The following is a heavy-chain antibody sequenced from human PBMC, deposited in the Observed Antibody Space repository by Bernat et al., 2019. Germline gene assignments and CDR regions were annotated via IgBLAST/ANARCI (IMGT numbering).Heavy chain of an antibody. J-gene: IGHJ4*02. V-gene: IGHV3-72*01. CDR2: SRNRPNSYTT. Sequence: EVQLVESGGDLVQPGGSLRLTCAASGFTFSDYHIDWVRQSPGKGLEWIARSRNRPNSYTTDYAASVKGRFTISRDESNNSLYLQMNSLKTEDTAVHYCARGRNSFDYWGQGALVTVSS. CDR3: ARGRNSFDY. CDR1: GFTFSDYH.